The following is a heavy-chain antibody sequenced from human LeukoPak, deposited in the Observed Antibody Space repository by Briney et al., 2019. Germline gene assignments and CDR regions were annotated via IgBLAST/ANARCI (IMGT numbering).Heavy chain of an antibody. V-gene: IGHV3-23*01. CDR1: GFTLSSYS. CDR2: ISGSGGST. J-gene: IGHJ4*02. Sequence: GGSLRLSCAVSGFTLSSYSMNWVRQAPGKGLEWVSAISGSGGSTNYADSVKGRVTVSRDNSKSTLYLQMNSLRAEDTAVYYCAKSSYYDSSGYYREYYFDYWGQGTLVTVSS. D-gene: IGHD3-22*01. CDR3: AKSSYYDSSGYYREYYFDY.